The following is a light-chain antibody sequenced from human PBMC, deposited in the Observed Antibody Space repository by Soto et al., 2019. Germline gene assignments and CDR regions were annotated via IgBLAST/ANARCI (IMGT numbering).Light chain of an antibody. J-gene: IGLJ1*01. V-gene: IGLV2-14*01. CDR1: SGDVGAYDY. Sequence: QSALTLPASVSGSPGQSSTISCTGTSGDVGAYDYVSWYQHPPGKAPKHIIYEVSNRPSGVSNRFSGSKSGNTASLTISGIQAEDEADYYCSSYASNNILYVFGTGTKVTVL. CDR3: SSYASNNILYV. CDR2: EVS.